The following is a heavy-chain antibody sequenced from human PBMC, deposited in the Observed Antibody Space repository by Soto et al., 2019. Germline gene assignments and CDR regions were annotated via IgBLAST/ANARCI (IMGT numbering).Heavy chain of an antibody. J-gene: IGHJ4*02. CDR1: GFSLSTRGVG. Sequence: GPTLVNPTQTLTLTCTFSGFSLSTRGVGGGWIRQPPGKALEWLALIYWDDDKRYSPSLKSRLTITKDTSKNQVVLTMTNMDPVDTATYYGSHIRGYDSRFYNWGQGNLVPVPS. V-gene: IGHV2-5*02. CDR2: IYWDDDK. CDR3: SHIRGYDSRFYN. D-gene: IGHD5-12*01.